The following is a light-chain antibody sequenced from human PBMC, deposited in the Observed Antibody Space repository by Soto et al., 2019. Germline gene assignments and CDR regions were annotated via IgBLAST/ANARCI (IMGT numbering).Light chain of an antibody. CDR1: QSISNY. V-gene: IGKV1-39*01. J-gene: IGKJ5*01. Sequence: DIQMTQSPSSLSASVGDRVIITCRASQSISNYLNWYQQKPGKAPKLLIFAASSLQSGVPSRFSGSGSGTNFTLTISSLQPEDFAAYYCQQSYSAPITFGQETRLEI. CDR2: AAS. CDR3: QQSYSAPIT.